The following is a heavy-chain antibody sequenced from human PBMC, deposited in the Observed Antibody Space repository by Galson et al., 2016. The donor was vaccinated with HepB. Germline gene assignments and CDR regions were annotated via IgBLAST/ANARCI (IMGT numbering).Heavy chain of an antibody. Sequence: SVKVSCKASGEPFANYALHWVRQAPGQRPEWMGWVIAGSGNTKYSQKLQGRVSFSGDASANTAYMNLTSLTSADTAVYFCARDSGLGRGPLGQWGQGTLVTVSS. V-gene: IGHV1-3*01. CDR2: VIAGSGNT. J-gene: IGHJ1*01. D-gene: IGHD3-10*01. CDR1: GEPFANYA. CDR3: ARDSGLGRGPLGQ.